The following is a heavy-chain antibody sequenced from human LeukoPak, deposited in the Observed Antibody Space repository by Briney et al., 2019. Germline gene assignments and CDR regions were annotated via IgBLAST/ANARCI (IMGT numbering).Heavy chain of an antibody. CDR2: ISWSSGSK. D-gene: IGHD2-2*01. J-gene: IGHJ4*02. V-gene: IGHV3-9*01. CDR1: GFTFEDYA. Sequence: GGSLRLSCAASGFTFEDYAMHWVRQAPGKGLEWVSGISWSSGSKGYVDSVKGRFTISKDNAKNTVYLQMNNLRAEDTAVYYCVSFYETYWGRGTLVTVSS. CDR3: VSFYETY.